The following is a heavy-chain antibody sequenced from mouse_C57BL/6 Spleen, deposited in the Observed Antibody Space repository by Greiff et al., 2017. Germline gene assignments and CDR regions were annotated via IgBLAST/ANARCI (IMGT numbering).Heavy chain of an antibody. D-gene: IGHD2-4*01. CDR1: GYTFTSYW. V-gene: IGHV1-55*01. Sequence: QVQLQQPGAELVKPGASVKMSCKASGYTFTSYWITWVKQRPGQGLEWIGDIYPGSGSTNYNEKFKGKATLTVDTSSSTAYMQLSSLTSEDSAVYYCASCEDYGAWFAYWGQGTLVTVSA. CDR3: ASCEDYGAWFAY. CDR2: IYPGSGST. J-gene: IGHJ3*01.